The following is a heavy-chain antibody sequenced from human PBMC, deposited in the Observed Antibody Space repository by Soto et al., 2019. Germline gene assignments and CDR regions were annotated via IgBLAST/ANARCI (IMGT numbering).Heavy chain of an antibody. J-gene: IGHJ4*02. Sequence: GGSLRLSCAASGFTFSSYSMNWVRQAPGKGLEWVSSISSSSSYIYYADSVKGRFTISRDNAKNSLYLQMNSLRAEDTAVYYCARYSSGWERKYDYWGQGTLVTVSS. CDR2: ISSSSSYI. D-gene: IGHD6-19*01. CDR1: GFTFSSYS. V-gene: IGHV3-21*01. CDR3: ARYSSGWERKYDY.